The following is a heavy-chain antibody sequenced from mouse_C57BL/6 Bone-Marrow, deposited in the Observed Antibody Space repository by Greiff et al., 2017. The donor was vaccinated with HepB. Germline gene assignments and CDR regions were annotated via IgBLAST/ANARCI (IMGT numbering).Heavy chain of an antibody. CDR2: ISNGGGST. D-gene: IGHD2-1*01. V-gene: IGHV5-12*01. CDR3: ARPIYYGNYVAWFAY. Sequence: EVKLEESGGGLVQPGGSLKLSCAASGFTFSDYYMYWVRQTPEKRLEWVAYISNGGGSTYYPDTVKGRFTISRDNAKNTLYLQMSRLKSEDTAMYYCARPIYYGNYVAWFAYWGQGTLVTVSA. J-gene: IGHJ3*01. CDR1: GFTFSDYY.